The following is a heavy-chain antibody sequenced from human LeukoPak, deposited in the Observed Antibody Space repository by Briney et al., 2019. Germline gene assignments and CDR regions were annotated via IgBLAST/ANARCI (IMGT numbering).Heavy chain of an antibody. CDR1: GYRFTGHY. CDR3: ARDLDYYDSSGSGWFDP. CDR2: INPNSGGT. Sequence: ASVKVSCKASGYRFTGHYMHWVRQAPGQGLEWMGWINPNSGGTNYAQKFQGRVTMTTDTSTNTAYMELRSLRSDDTAVYYCARDLDYYDSSGSGWFDPWGQGTLVTVSS. V-gene: IGHV1-2*02. J-gene: IGHJ5*02. D-gene: IGHD3-22*01.